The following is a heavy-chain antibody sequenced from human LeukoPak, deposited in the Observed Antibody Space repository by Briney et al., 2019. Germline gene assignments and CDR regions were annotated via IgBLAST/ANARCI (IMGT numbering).Heavy chain of an antibody. Sequence: SETLSLTCTVSGGSISSDYWSWIRQPPGKGLEWIGFASYSGSTNYNPSLLGRVTISSDWSKKQSSLKVNSVTPADTAVYYGARGSGWYAYWGQGTLVTVSS. J-gene: IGHJ4*02. D-gene: IGHD6-19*01. V-gene: IGHV4-59*01. CDR3: ARGSGWYAY. CDR1: GGSISSDY. CDR2: ASYSGST.